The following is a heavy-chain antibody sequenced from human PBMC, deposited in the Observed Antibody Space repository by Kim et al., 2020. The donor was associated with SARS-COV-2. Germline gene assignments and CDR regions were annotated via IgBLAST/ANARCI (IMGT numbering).Heavy chain of an antibody. D-gene: IGHD6-19*01. CDR3: ARGPPEILSGLEWLAPDLGY. CDR1: GFTFSSYA. CDR2: ISYDGSNK. V-gene: IGHV3-30-3*01. Sequence: GGSLRLSCAASGFTFSSYAMHWVRQAPGKGLEWVAVISYDGSNKYYADSVKGRFTISRDNSKNTLYLQMNSLRAEDTAVYYCARGPPEILSGLEWLAPDLGYWGQGTLVTVSS. J-gene: IGHJ4*02.